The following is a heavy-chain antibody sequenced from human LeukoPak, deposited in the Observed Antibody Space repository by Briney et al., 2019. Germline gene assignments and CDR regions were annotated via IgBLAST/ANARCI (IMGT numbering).Heavy chain of an antibody. J-gene: IGHJ4*02. D-gene: IGHD4-11*01. CDR2: ISDNGGDT. Sequence: AGGSLRLSCAASGFTFNNYAVSWVRQAPGKGLEWVSAISDNGGDTKYADSVKGRFTISRDNSKNTLYLQMNSLRAEDTAIYYCAKDQDPMTTVSAGLDYWGQGTLVTVSS. CDR3: AKDQDPMTTVSAGLDY. CDR1: GFTFNNYA. V-gene: IGHV3-23*01.